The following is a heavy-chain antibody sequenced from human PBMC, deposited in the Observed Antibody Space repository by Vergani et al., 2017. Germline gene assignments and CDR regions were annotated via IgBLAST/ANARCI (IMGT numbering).Heavy chain of an antibody. D-gene: IGHD6-19*01. CDR1: GYTFTGYY. V-gene: IGHV1-2*02. J-gene: IGHJ4*02. CDR2: INPNSGGT. Sequence: QVQLVQSGAEVKPGASVKVSCKASGYTFTGYYMHWVRQAPGQGLEWMGWINPNSGGTNYAQKFQGRVTMTRDTSISTAYMELSRLRSDDTAVYYCARDPGSSGWYSVDYWGQGTLVTVSS. CDR3: ARDPGSSGWYSVDY.